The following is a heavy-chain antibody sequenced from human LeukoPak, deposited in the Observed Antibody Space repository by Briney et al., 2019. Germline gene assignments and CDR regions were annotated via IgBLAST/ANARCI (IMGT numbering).Heavy chain of an antibody. J-gene: IGHJ3*02. CDR1: GCTFSSYS. Sequence: GGSLRLSCAASGCTFSSYSMNWVRQAPGKGLEWVSSISSSSSYIYYADSAKGRFTISRDNAKNSLYLQMNSLRAEDTAVYYCASPGTSDAFDIWGQGTMVTVSS. V-gene: IGHV3-21*01. CDR3: ASPGTSDAFDI. D-gene: IGHD1-26*01. CDR2: ISSSSSYI.